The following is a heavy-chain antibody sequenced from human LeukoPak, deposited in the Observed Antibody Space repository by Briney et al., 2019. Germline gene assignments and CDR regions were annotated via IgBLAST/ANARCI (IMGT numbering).Heavy chain of an antibody. V-gene: IGHV4-30-4*01. J-gene: IGHJ4*02. Sequence: SQTLSLTCNVSGVSISSGDYYWSWVRQPPGEGLEWIGYIYYSGSTYYNPSLKSRVIISVDTSKNQFSLKPSYVTAADTAVYYCSAFLRLRYFALRFWGQGSLVTVSS. CDR3: SAFLRLRYFALRF. CDR2: IYYSGST. D-gene: IGHD3-9*01. CDR1: GVSISSGDYY.